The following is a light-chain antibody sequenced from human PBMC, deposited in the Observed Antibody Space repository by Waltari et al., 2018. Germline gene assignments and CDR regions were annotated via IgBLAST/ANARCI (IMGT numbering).Light chain of an antibody. CDR2: DVT. CDR1: SSDIVVYNF. V-gene: IGLV2-14*03. Sequence: QSALTQPASVTGSPGQSVTISGTGTSSDIVVYNFVSWYQQLPGTAPRLMIYDVTSRTSGVSDRFSASKSGNTASLTLSGLQAEDEGDYYCSSYTSSSTVVFGGGTKLTVL. CDR3: SSYTSSSTVV. J-gene: IGLJ2*01.